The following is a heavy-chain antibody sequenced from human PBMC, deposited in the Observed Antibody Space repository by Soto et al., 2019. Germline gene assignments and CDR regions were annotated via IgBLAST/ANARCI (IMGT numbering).Heavy chain of an antibody. Sequence: EVQLLESGGGLVQPGGSLRLSCAASGFTFSSYAMSWVRQAPGKGLEWVSAISGSGGSTYYADSVKGRFTISRDNSKNTLYLQMNSLRAEDTAVYYCANSAPYYYDSSGYWGLFDYWGQGTLVTVSS. CDR1: GFTFSSYA. V-gene: IGHV3-23*01. J-gene: IGHJ4*02. CDR2: ISGSGGST. CDR3: ANSAPYYYDSSGYWGLFDY. D-gene: IGHD3-22*01.